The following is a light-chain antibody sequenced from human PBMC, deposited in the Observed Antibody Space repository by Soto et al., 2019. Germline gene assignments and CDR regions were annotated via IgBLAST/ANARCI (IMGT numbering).Light chain of an antibody. Sequence: QSALTQPASVSGFPGQSITISCTGTSNDVGHYNYVSWYHQYPGKAPKLIIYEVTNRASGVSDRFSGSKSGNTASLTISGLQAEDEADYYCSSSGGTTPWLFGGGTKVTVL. V-gene: IGLV2-14*01. CDR1: SNDVGHYNY. J-gene: IGLJ3*02. CDR2: EVT. CDR3: SSSGGTTPWL.